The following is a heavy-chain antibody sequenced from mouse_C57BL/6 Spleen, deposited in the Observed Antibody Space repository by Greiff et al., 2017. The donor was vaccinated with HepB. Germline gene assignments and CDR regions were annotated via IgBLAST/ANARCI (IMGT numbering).Heavy chain of an antibody. V-gene: IGHV1-69*01. J-gene: IGHJ2*01. D-gene: IGHD1-1*01. CDR1: GYTFTSYW. CDR3: ASYYGSSLGY. CDR2: IDPSDSYT. Sequence: QVQLKQPGAELVMPGASVKLSCKASGYTFTSYWMHWVKQRPGQGLEWIGEIDPSDSYTNYNQKLKGKSTLTVDKSSSTAYMQLSSLTSEDSAVYYCASYYGSSLGYWGQGTTLTVSS.